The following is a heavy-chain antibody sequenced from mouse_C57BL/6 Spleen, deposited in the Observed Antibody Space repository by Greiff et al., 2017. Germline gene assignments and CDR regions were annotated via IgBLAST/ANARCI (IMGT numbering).Heavy chain of an antibody. J-gene: IGHJ3*01. CDR3: TASHYGHRTWFAY. D-gene: IGHD1-1*02. Sequence: EVQLQQSGAELVRPGASVKLSCTASGFNIKDDYMHWVKQRPEQGLEWIGWIDPENGNTEYASKFQGKATITADTSSTTAYLQLSSLTSEDTAVYYCTASHYGHRTWFAYWGQGTLVTVSA. V-gene: IGHV14-4*01. CDR1: GFNIKDDY. CDR2: IDPENGNT.